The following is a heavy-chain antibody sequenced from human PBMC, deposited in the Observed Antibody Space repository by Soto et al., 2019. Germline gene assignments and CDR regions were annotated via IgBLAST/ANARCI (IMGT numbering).Heavy chain of an antibody. Sequence: TGGSLRLSCAASGFTFSSYDMHWVRQATGKGLEWVSAIGTAGDTYYPGSVKGRFTISREDAKNSLYLQMNSLRAEDTAVYYCARRCSGGSCYPYYYYGMDVWGQGTTVTVS. CDR2: IGTAGDT. J-gene: IGHJ6*02. V-gene: IGHV3-13*01. CDR3: ARRCSGGSCYPYYYYGMDV. CDR1: GFTFSSYD. D-gene: IGHD2-15*01.